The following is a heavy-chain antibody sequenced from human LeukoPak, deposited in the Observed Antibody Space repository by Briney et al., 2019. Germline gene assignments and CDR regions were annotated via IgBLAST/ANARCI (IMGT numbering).Heavy chain of an antibody. J-gene: IGHJ4*02. V-gene: IGHV3-21*01. CDR1: GFTFSSYN. CDR2: LSSSSSYI. CDR3: ARIPTYCSSTSCNPGGY. D-gene: IGHD2-2*01. Sequence: AGGSLRLSCAASGFTFSSYNMNWVRQAPGKGLEWVSSLSSSSSYIYYADSVKGRFTISRDNAKNSLYLQMNSLRAEDTAVYYCARIPTYCSSTSCNPGGYWGQGTLVTVSS.